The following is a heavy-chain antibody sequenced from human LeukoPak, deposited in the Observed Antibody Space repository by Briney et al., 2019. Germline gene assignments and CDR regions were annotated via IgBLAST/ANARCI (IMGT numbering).Heavy chain of an antibody. Sequence: ASETLSLTCTVSGGSISSYYWSWIRQPPGKGLEWIGYIYYSGSTNYNPSLKSRVTISVDTSKNQFSLKLRSVTAADTAVYYCARVTSRLGVCDYWGQGSLVTVSS. V-gene: IGHV4-59*08. CDR2: IYYSGST. D-gene: IGHD2-8*01. J-gene: IGHJ4*02. CDR1: GGSISSYY. CDR3: ARVTSRLGVCDY.